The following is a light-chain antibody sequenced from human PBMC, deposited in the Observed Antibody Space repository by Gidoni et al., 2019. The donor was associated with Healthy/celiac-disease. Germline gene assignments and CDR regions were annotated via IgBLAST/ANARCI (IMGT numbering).Light chain of an antibody. CDR3: AAWDDSLNGPV. Sequence: SVLTQPPSASGTPGQRVTISCSGSSSNIGSNTVNWYQQLPGTAPKLLIYSNNQRPSGVPDPFSGSKSGTSASLAISGLQSEDEADYYCAAWDDSLNGPVFGGGTKLTVL. J-gene: IGLJ3*02. CDR1: SSNIGSNT. CDR2: SNN. V-gene: IGLV1-44*01.